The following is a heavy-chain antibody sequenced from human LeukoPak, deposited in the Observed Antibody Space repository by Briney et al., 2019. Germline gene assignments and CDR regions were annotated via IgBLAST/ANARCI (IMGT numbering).Heavy chain of an antibody. Sequence: VASVKVSCKASGYTFTDSYIHWVRQAPGQGLEWMGRINPNSGDPNYPQNFQGRVTMNRDTSISTAYMEMSSLTSDDTAVYYCARSAGHCNNGVCFTDYYIDVWGTGTTVTVSS. CDR3: ARSAGHCNNGVCFTDYYIDV. V-gene: IGHV1-2*06. D-gene: IGHD2-8*01. CDR2: INPNSGDP. J-gene: IGHJ6*03. CDR1: GYTFTDSY.